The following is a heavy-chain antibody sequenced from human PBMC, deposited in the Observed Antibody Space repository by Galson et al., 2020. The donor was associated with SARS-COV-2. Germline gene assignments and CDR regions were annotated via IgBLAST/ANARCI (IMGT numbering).Heavy chain of an antibody. CDR3: ARELRYYGMAV. CDR2: ISYDGSNK. D-gene: IGHD4-17*01. Sequence: QAGGSLRLSCAASGFTFSNYAMHWVRQAPGKGLEWVAVISYDGSNKYYADSVKGRFTISRDNSKNTLYLQMNSLRAKDTAVYYCARELRYYGMAVWGQGTTVTVSS. CDR1: GFTFSNYA. J-gene: IGHJ6*02. V-gene: IGHV3-30*04.